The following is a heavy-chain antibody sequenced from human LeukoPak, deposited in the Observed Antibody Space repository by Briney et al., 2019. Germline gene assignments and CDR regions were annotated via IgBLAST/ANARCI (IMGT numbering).Heavy chain of an antibody. CDR1: GYSFTNYW. V-gene: IGHV5-10-1*01. Sequence: GESLKISCKGSGYSFTNYWISWVRQMPGKGLEWMGRIYPSDSYINYSPSFQGHVTISADKSISTAYLQWSSLKASDTAIYYCARVRVTTSLYYYYGFDVWGQGTTVTVSS. CDR2: IYPSDSYI. D-gene: IGHD4-17*01. CDR3: ARVRVTTSLYYYYGFDV. J-gene: IGHJ6*02.